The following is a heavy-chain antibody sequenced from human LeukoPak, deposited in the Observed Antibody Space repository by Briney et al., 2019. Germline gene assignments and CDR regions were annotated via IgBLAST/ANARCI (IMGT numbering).Heavy chain of an antibody. J-gene: IGHJ4*02. CDR3: ASRYCSSTSCLIDY. V-gene: IGHV3-48*03. D-gene: IGHD2-2*01. Sequence: GGSLRLSCAASGFTFSSYEMNWVRQAPGKGLEWVSYISSSGTTIYYADSVKGRFTISRDNAKNSLYLQMNSLRAEDTAVYYCASRYCSSTSCLIDYWGQGTLVTVSS. CDR2: ISSSGTTI. CDR1: GFTFSSYE.